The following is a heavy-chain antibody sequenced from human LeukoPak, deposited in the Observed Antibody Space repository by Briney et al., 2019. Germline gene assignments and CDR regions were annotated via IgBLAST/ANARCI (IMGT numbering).Heavy chain of an antibody. CDR2: ISYDGSTK. D-gene: IGHD3-10*01. CDR1: GFTFSDYG. J-gene: IGHJ4*02. V-gene: IGHV3-30*03. Sequence: GGSLRLSCAASGFTFSDYGMHWVRQAPGKGLEWVAVISYDGSTKYYADSVKGRFTISRDNSKNTLYLQMNSLRAEDTAVYYCARGRNYGSGYFDYWGQGTLVTVSS. CDR3: ARGRNYGSGYFDY.